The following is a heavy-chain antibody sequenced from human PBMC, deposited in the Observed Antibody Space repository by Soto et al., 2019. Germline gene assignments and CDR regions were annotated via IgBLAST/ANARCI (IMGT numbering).Heavy chain of an antibody. D-gene: IGHD6-6*01. CDR3: ARAPKVSGSSQTRPDF. J-gene: IGHJ4*02. V-gene: IGHV4-34*01. CDR1: SGSHSGYY. Sequence: PSETLSLTCSIYSGSHSGYYWSWIRQPPGKGLEWIGEISQSGNTNYSPSLKSRVYISIDTSKKQFSLNLASVSAADTAVYYCARAPKVSGSSQTRPDFWSQGTLVTVSS. CDR2: ISQSGNT.